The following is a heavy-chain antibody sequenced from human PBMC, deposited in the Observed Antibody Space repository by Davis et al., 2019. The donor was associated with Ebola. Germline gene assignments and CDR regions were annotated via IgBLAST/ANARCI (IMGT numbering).Heavy chain of an antibody. Sequence: AASVKVSCKASGGTFSSYAISWVRQAPGQGLEWMGGIIPIFGTANYAQKFQGRVTITADESTSTAYMELSSLRSEETAVYYCARHLCTGGVCSYYFDYWGQGTLVTVSS. V-gene: IGHV1-69*13. CDR1: GGTFSSYA. J-gene: IGHJ4*02. D-gene: IGHD2-8*02. CDR3: ARHLCTGGVCSYYFDY. CDR2: IIPIFGTA.